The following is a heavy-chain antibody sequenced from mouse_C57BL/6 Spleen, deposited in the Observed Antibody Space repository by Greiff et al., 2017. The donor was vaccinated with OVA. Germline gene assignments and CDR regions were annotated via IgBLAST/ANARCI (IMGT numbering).Heavy chain of an antibody. D-gene: IGHD1-1*01. Sequence: EVQVVESGGGLVKPGGSLKLSCAASGFTFSSYAMSWVRQTPEKRLEWVATISDGGSYTYYPDNVKGRFTISRDNAKNNLYLQMSHLKSEDTAMYYCARAGYYGSWRYFDYWGQGTTLTVSS. J-gene: IGHJ2*01. CDR3: ARAGYYGSWRYFDY. CDR1: GFTFSSYA. CDR2: ISDGGSYT. V-gene: IGHV5-4*01.